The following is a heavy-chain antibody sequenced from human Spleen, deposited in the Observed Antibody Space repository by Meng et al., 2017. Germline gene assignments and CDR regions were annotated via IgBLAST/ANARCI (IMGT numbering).Heavy chain of an antibody. J-gene: IGHJ5*02. D-gene: IGHD3-9*01. CDR2: ISSSGSLT. Sequence: GESLKISCAASGFTFSSYAMSWVRQAPGKGLEWLSYISSSGSLTYSADSVRGRFTISRDNAKNSLYLQMNSLRAEDTAVYYCARGVHYFDTDTQYDVERFDPWGQGSLVTVSS. CDR3: ARGVHYFDTDTQYDVERFDP. V-gene: IGHV3-11*01. CDR1: GFTFSSYA.